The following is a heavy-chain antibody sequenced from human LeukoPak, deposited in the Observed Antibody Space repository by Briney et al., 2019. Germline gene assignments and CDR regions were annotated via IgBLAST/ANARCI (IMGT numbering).Heavy chain of an antibody. CDR2: INHSGST. CDR3: ARRGGDGYCSSTSCYFDDS. J-gene: IGHJ4*02. D-gene: IGHD2-2*03. V-gene: IGHV4-39*07. Sequence: SETLSLTCTVSGGSISSGSYHWSWIRQPPGKGLEWIGEINHSGSTNYNPSLKSRVTISVDTSKNQFSLKLSSVTAADTAVYYCARRGGDGYCSSTSCYFDDSWGQGTLVTVSS. CDR1: GGSISSGSYH.